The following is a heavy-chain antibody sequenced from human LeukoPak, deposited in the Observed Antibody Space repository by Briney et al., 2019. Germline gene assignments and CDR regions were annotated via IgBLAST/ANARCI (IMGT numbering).Heavy chain of an antibody. Sequence: PSETLSLTCTVSGGSISSYYWSWIRQPPGKGLEWIGYIYYSGSTYYNPSLKSRVTISVDTSKNQFSLKLSSVTAADTAVYYCARSLISGPQYFDYWGQGTLVTVSS. J-gene: IGHJ4*02. CDR2: IYYSGST. V-gene: IGHV4-59*04. D-gene: IGHD6-19*01. CDR3: ARSLISGPQYFDY. CDR1: GGSISSYY.